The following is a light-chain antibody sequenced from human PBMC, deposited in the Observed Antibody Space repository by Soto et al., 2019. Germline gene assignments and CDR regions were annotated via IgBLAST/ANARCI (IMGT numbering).Light chain of an antibody. CDR1: QSISSW. CDR3: QQYNSYSWT. Sequence: DIQMTQSPSTLSSSLGDRVTITCRASQSISSWLAWYQQKPGKAPKLLIYKASSLESGVPSRFSGSGSGTEGTITISSLKQDDGATYYCQQYNSYSWTFGQGTKVDIK. CDR2: KAS. V-gene: IGKV1-5*03. J-gene: IGKJ1*01.